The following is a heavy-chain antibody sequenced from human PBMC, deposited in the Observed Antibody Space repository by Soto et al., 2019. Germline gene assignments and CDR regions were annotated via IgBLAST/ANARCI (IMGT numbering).Heavy chain of an antibody. J-gene: IGHJ4*02. V-gene: IGHV4-31*03. CDR3: ARAPVSSYVYFGY. CDR2: IYYSGST. CDR1: GGSISSGGNY. Sequence: LSLTCTVSGGSISSGGNYWSWIRQHPGKGLEWIGYIYYSGSTYYNPSLKSRVTISVDTSKNQFSLKLSSVTAADTAVYFCARAPVSSYVYFGYWGQGTRVTV. D-gene: IGHD6-6*01.